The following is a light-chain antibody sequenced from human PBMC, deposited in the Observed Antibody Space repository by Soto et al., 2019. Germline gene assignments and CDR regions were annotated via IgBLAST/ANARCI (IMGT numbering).Light chain of an antibody. V-gene: IGLV1-51*01. CDR1: SSNIGSNF. CDR3: ATWDSSLSAVV. Sequence: QSVLTQPPSVSAAPGQKVTISCSGSSSNIGSNFVCWYQQLPGAAPKLLIYDKNKRPSGIPDRFSGSESGTSATLDITGLQTGDEAAYYCATWDSSLSAVVFGGGTKVTVL. J-gene: IGLJ3*02. CDR2: DKN.